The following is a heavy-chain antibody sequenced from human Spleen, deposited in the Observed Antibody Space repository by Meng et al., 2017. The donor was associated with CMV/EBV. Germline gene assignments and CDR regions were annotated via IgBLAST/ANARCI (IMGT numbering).Heavy chain of an antibody. J-gene: IGHJ2*01. CDR2: IKEDGSEK. CDR3: ARDYRSIAARRPNWYFDL. D-gene: IGHD6-6*01. V-gene: IGHV3-7*01. Sequence: GESLKISCAASEFTFNNYWMSWVRQAPGKGLEWVANIKEDGSEKYYVDSVMGRFTISRDNAKNSLFLQMYSLRAEDTAVYYCARDYRSIAARRPNWYFDLWGRGTLVTVSS. CDR1: EFTFNNYW.